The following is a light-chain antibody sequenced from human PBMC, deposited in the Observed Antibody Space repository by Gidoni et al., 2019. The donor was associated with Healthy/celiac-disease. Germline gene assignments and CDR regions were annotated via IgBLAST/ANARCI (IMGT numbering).Light chain of an antibody. CDR1: QSISSY. CDR3: QQSYSTPRT. CDR2: AAS. V-gene: IGKV1-39*01. J-gene: IGKJ1*01. Sequence: DLQMTQSPSSLSASVGDSVTIPCRASQSISSYLNWYQQKPGQAPKLLIYAASSLQSGVPSRFSGSGSGTDFTLTISSLQPEDFATYYCQQSYSTPRTFGQGTKVEIK.